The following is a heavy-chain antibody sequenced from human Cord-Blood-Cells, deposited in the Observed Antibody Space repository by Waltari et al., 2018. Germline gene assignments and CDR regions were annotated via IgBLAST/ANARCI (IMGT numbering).Heavy chain of an antibody. V-gene: IGHV1-69*01. J-gene: IGHJ4*02. Sequence: QVQLVQSGAEVKKPGSSVKVSCKASGGTFSSYAISWVRQAPGQGLEWMGGISPIFGTANYAQKFQGRVTITADESTSTAYMELSSLRSEDTAVYYCARGVWYYDFWSGYYTLDYWGQGTLVTVSS. CDR3: ARGVWYYDFWSGYYTLDY. D-gene: IGHD3-3*01. CDR1: GGTFSSYA. CDR2: ISPIFGTA.